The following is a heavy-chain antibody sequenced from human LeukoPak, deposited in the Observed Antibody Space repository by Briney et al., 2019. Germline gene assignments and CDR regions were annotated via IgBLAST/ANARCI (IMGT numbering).Heavy chain of an antibody. J-gene: IGHJ6*03. CDR3: ARAYSSPRYYYYYYMDV. V-gene: IGHV3-30*02. CDR1: GFTFSSYG. D-gene: IGHD4-11*01. Sequence: GGSLRLSCAASGFTFSSYGMHWVRQAPGKGLEWVAFIRYDGSNKYYADSVKGRFTISRDNAKNSLYLQMNSLRAEDTALYYCARAYSSPRYYYYYYMDVWGKGTTVTVSS. CDR2: IRYDGSNK.